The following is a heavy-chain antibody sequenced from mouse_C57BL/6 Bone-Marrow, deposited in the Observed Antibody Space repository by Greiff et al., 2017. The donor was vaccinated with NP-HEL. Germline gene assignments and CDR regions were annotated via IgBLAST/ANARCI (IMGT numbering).Heavy chain of an antibody. CDR3: ARVYYYGSSLGY. Sequence: EVKLMESGGDLVKPGGSLKLSCAASGFTFSSYGMSWVRQTPDKRLEGVATISSGGSYTYYPDSVKGRFTISRDNAKNTLYLQMSSLKSEDTAMYYCARVYYYGSSLGYWGQGTTLTVSS. J-gene: IGHJ2*01. CDR1: GFTFSSYG. CDR2: ISSGGSYT. D-gene: IGHD1-1*01. V-gene: IGHV5-6*01.